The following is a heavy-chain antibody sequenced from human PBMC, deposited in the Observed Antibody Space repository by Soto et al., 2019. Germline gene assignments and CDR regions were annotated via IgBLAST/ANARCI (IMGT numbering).Heavy chain of an antibody. V-gene: IGHV4-59*01. Sequence: QVQLQESGPGLVKPSETLSLTCTVSGDSINRDYWSWVRKPPGKGLEWIGCIHYSGTTNYNPSLKSRVTISTDTSKNKFSLKLASMTAADTAVYYCARTGGGGRSCWGQGTLVTVSS. J-gene: IGHJ4*02. CDR2: IHYSGTT. CDR3: ARTGGGGRSC. CDR1: GDSINRDY. D-gene: IGHD2-15*01.